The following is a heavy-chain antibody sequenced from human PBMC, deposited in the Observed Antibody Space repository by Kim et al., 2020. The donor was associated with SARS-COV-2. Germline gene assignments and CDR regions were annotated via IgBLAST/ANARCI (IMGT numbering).Heavy chain of an antibody. J-gene: IGHJ4*02. CDR3: AKDTTYGSGNEPLLD. CDR1: GFTFSSYG. CDR2: LWYDGSNT. V-gene: IGHV3-33*06. Sequence: GGSLRLSCAASGFTFSSYGMHWVRQAPGKGLEWVAVLWYDGSNTYYADSVKGRFTISRDNSKNTLYLQMNSLRAEDTAVYYCAKDTTYGSGNEPLLDWGQGTLVTVSS. D-gene: IGHD3-10*01.